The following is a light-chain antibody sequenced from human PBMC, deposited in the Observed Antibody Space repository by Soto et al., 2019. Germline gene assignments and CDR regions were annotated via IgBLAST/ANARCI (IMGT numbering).Light chain of an antibody. J-gene: IGLJ2*01. CDR2: EGS. Sequence: QSALTQPASVSGSPGQSITISCTGTSSDVGSYNLVSWYQQHPGKAPKLMIYEGSKRPSGVSNRFSGSKSGTTASLTIAGLQDEDAADYYCCSYAGSSTFVVFGGGTKVTVL. CDR1: SSDVGSYNL. V-gene: IGLV2-23*03. CDR3: CSYAGSSTFVV.